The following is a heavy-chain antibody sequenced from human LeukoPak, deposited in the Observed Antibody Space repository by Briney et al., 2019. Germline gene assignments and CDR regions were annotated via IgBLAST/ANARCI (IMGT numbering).Heavy chain of an antibody. CDR2: IYYSGST. Sequence: PSETLSLTCTVSGGSISSYYWSWIRQPPGKGLEWIGYIYYSGSTNYNPSLKSRVTISVDTSKNQFSLKLSSVTAADTAVYYCARVLGSGSYYLYYFDYWGQGTLVTVSS. CDR1: GGSISSYY. V-gene: IGHV4-59*08. D-gene: IGHD3-10*01. CDR3: ARVLGSGSYYLYYFDY. J-gene: IGHJ4*02.